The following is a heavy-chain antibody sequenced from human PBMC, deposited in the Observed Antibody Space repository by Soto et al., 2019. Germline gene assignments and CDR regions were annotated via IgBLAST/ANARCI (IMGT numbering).Heavy chain of an antibody. V-gene: IGHV1-69*08. J-gene: IGHJ4*02. CDR3: ARDVMGDYYDSSGYYYFDY. D-gene: IGHD3-22*01. Sequence: QVQLVQSGAEVKKPGSSVKVSCKASGGTFSSYTISWVRQAPGQGLEWMGRIIPILGIANYAQKFQGRVTSTADKSTSTAYMELSSLRSEDTAVYYCARDVMGDYYDSSGYYYFDYWGQGTLVTVSS. CDR2: IIPILGIA. CDR1: GGTFSSYT.